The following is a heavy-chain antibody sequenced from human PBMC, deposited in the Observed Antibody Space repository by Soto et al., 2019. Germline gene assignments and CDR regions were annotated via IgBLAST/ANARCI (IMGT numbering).Heavy chain of an antibody. Sequence: GGSLRLSCAASGFTFSSYEMNWVRQAPGKGLEWVSYISSSGSTIYYADSVKGRFTISRDNAKNSLYLQMNSLRAEDTAVYYCARGYYDSSGYYSPFDYWGQGTLVTVSS. J-gene: IGHJ4*02. D-gene: IGHD3-22*01. CDR2: ISSSGSTI. V-gene: IGHV3-48*03. CDR1: GFTFSSYE. CDR3: ARGYYDSSGYYSPFDY.